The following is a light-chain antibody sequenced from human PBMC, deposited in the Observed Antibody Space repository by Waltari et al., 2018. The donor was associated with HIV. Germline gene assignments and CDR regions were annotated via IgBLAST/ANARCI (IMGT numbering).Light chain of an antibody. CDR3: QQYNNWPPWT. CDR2: GAS. Sequence: EIVMTQPPATLSVSPGERATLSCRASQSVSSNLAWYQQKPGQAPRLLIYGASTRATGSPARFSGSGSGTEFTLTISSLQSEDFAVYYCQQYNNWPPWTFGQGTKVEIK. J-gene: IGKJ1*01. V-gene: IGKV3-15*01. CDR1: QSVSSN.